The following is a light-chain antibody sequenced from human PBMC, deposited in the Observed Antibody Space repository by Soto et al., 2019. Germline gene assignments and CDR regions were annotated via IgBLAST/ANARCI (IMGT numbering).Light chain of an antibody. Sequence: VLTQSPDTLSLSAGDSATLSCRDSQSASNQYLSWYQQRTGQPPRILIYGVFIRANGIPDRLSGSGSGTDLNLTISRLEPEDFATYYCQKLFDSPIACGQGTRLEIK. CDR2: GVF. V-gene: IGKV3-20*01. CDR3: QKLFDSPIA. J-gene: IGKJ5*01. CDR1: QSASNQY.